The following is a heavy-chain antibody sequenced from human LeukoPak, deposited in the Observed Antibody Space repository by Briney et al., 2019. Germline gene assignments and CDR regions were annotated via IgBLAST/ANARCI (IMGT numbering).Heavy chain of an antibody. CDR3: ARRGYGDYAPFDY. V-gene: IGHV3-53*01. D-gene: IGHD4-17*01. J-gene: IGHJ4*02. CDR1: GFTVSSNY. Sequence: PGGSLRLSCAASGFTVSSNYMSWVRQAPGKGPEWVSVIYSGGSTYYADSVKGRFTISRDNSENTLYLQMNSLRAEDTAVYYCARRGYGDYAPFDYWGQGTLVTVSS. CDR2: IYSGGST.